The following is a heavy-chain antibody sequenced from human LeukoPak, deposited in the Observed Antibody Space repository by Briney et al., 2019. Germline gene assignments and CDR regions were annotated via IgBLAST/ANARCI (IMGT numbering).Heavy chain of an antibody. J-gene: IGHJ4*02. CDR3: AQAVSSDGGY. CDR1: GFTFSSYG. CDR2: ISYDGSNK. Sequence: GGSLRLSCAASGFTFSSYGMHWVRQAPGKGLEWVAVISYDGSNKYYADSAKGRFTISRDNSKNTLYLQMNSLRAEDTAVYYCAQAVSSDGGYWGQGTLVTVSS. V-gene: IGHV3-30*03. D-gene: IGHD4-23*01.